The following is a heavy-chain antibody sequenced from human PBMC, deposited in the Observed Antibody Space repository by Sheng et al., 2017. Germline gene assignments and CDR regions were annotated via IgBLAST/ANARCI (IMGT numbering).Heavy chain of an antibody. CDR3: ARGLDFWSGFVSLGYYYYMDV. V-gene: IGHV4-34*01. CDR1: GGSFSGYY. Sequence: QVQLQQWGAGLLKPSETLSLTCAVYGGSFSGYYWSWIRQPPGKGLEWIGEINHSGSTNYNPSLKSRVTISVDTSKNQFSLKLSSVTAADTAVYYCARGLDFWSGFVSLGYYYYMDVWGKGYHGHRSP. D-gene: IGHD3-3*01. CDR2: INHSGST. J-gene: IGHJ6*03.